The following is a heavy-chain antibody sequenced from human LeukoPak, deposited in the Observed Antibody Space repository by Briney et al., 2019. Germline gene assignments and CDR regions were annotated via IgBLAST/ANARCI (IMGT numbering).Heavy chain of an antibody. CDR3: ARELNGYGYYFFDY. CDR2: IKQDGSEK. J-gene: IGHJ4*02. CDR1: GFTFSRYW. Sequence: GGSLRLSCAASGFTFSRYWMSWVRQAPGKGLEWVANIKQDGSEKYYVDSVKGRFTISRDNAKNSLYLQMNGLGAEDTAVYYCARELNGYGYYFFDYWGPGTLVTVSS. V-gene: IGHV3-7*01. D-gene: IGHD3-16*01.